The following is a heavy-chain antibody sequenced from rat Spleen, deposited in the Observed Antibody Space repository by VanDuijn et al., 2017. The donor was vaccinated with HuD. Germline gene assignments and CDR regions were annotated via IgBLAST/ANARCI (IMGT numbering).Heavy chain of an antibody. J-gene: IGHJ2*01. V-gene: IGHV5S23*01. CDR2: ISPSGGST. D-gene: IGHD1-9*01. Sequence: EVQLVESDGGLVQPGRSLKLSCAASGFTFSGYAMAWVRQAPKKGLEWVASISPSGGSTFYRDSVKGRFTISRDIAKSILYLQMDSLRSEDTATYYCARRHYGYTDYFDYWGQGVMVTVSS. CDR3: ARRHYGYTDYFDY. CDR1: GFTFSGYA.